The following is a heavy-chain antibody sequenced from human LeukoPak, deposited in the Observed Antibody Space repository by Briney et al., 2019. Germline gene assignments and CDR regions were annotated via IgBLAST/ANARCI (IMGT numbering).Heavy chain of an antibody. J-gene: IGHJ4*02. D-gene: IGHD6-19*01. V-gene: IGHV3-30*02. CDR1: GFTFSNYD. Sequence: GGSLILSCAASGFTFSNYDMHWVRQAPGKGLEWVALIRYDGGNKYYADSVKGRFTISRDNSKNTLYLQMNSLRAEDTAVYYCAKDLEVAVAGKYFDYWGQGTLVTVSS. CDR2: IRYDGGNK. CDR3: AKDLEVAVAGKYFDY.